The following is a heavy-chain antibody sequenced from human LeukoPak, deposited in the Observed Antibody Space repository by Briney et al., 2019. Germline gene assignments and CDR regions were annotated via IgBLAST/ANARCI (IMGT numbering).Heavy chain of an antibody. J-gene: IGHJ4*02. CDR3: AREGLAVALDY. V-gene: IGHV4-39*01. Sequence: PSETLSLTCTVSGGSISSSSYYWGWIRQPPGKGLEWIGSIYYSGSTYYNPSLKSRVTISVDTSKNQFSLKLSSVTAADTAVYYCAREGLAVALDYWGQGTLVTVSS. CDR2: IYYSGST. D-gene: IGHD6-19*01. CDR1: GGSISSSSYY.